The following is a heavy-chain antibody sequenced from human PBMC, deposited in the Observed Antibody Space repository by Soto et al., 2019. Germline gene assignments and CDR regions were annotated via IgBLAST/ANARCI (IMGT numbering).Heavy chain of an antibody. Sequence: QVQLAQSGAEVKKPGSSLKVSCKASGGRFYNSTVSWVRQAPGQGLEWMGGITPVFGTVNYSQKFLGRLTITVDASRTTAYMELRSLRAEDTAVFYCAREGADDYDSPAFDIWGQGTTVTVSS. CDR1: GGRFYNST. J-gene: IGHJ3*02. D-gene: IGHD3-22*01. CDR2: ITPVFGTV. V-gene: IGHV1-69*01. CDR3: AREGADDYDSPAFDI.